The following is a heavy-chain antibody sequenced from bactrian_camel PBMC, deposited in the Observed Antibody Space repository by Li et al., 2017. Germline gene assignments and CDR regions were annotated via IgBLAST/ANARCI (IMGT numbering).Heavy chain of an antibody. CDR2: ITSLPSLFRAA. J-gene: IGHJ4*01. D-gene: IGHD6*01. Sequence: VQLVESGGGLVRPGESLRLSCVASGITFSRHDMSWVRQAPGKEVEWVAGITSLPSLFRAASYADSVKGRFTISRDNAKRTVYLQMNSLIPEDTAMYFCAADPACDAGRGWSPDEYNYVGRGTQVTVS. V-gene: IGHV3S40*01. CDR3: AADPACDAGRGWSPDEYNY. CDR1: GITFSRHD.